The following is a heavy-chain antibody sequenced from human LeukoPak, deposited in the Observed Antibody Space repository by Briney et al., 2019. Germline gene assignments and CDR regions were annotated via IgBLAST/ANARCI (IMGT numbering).Heavy chain of an antibody. D-gene: IGHD3-22*01. J-gene: IGHJ6*02. CDR2: ISSRSSTI. CDR3: AKAESVDYYDSRGPYYGMDV. V-gene: IGHV3-48*02. Sequence: GGSLRLSCAASGFTFSSYNMNWVRQAPGKGLEWVSYISSRSSTIYYADSVKGRFTISRDNAKNSLYLQMNSLRDEDTAVYYCAKAESVDYYDSRGPYYGMDVWGQGTTVTVSS. CDR1: GFTFSSYN.